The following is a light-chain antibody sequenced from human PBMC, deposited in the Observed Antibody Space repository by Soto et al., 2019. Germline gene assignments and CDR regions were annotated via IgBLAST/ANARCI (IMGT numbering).Light chain of an antibody. J-gene: IGKJ1*01. V-gene: IGKV1-33*01. CDR2: DAS. Sequence: DIQMTQSPSSLSASVGDRVTITCQASQNINNYLNWYQQKPGKAPKLLIYDASNLETGVPSRFSGSGSGTDFTFTISSLQPEDFAVYYCQQYGSSPWTFGQGTKVEIK. CDR1: QNINNY. CDR3: QQYGSSPWT.